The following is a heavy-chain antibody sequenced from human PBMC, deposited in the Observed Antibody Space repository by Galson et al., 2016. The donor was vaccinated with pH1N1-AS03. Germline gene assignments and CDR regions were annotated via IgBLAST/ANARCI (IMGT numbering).Heavy chain of an antibody. CDR1: GFTFDEYA. V-gene: IGHV3-9*01. Sequence: SLRLSCAASGFTFDEYAMHWVRQAPGKGLEWVSGISWNRGNIGYADSVKGRFTISRDNAKNSLYLQMSSLRAEDTAVYYCARVYFYGSAGSYSLDYWGQGTLVTVSS. CDR2: ISWNRGNI. CDR3: ARVYFYGSAGSYSLDY. J-gene: IGHJ4*02. D-gene: IGHD3-10*01.